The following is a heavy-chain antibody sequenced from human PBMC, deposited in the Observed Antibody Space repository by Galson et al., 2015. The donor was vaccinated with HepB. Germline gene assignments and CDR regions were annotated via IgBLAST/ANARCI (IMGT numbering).Heavy chain of an antibody. D-gene: IGHD6-25*01. J-gene: IGHJ6*02. CDR2: ISDYNGNT. CDR1: GYTFTSYG. Sequence: SVKVSCKASGYTFTSYGISWVRQAPGQGLEWMGWISDYNGNTNYAQKLQGRVTMTTDTSTSTAYMELRSLRSDDTAVYYCARDSAGYYYYGMDVWGQGTTVTVSS. CDR3: ARDSAGYYYYGMDV. V-gene: IGHV1-18*04.